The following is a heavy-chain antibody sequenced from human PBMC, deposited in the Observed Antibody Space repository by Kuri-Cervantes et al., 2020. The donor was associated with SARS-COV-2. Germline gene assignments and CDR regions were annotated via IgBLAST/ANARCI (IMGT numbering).Heavy chain of an antibody. CDR2: INHSGST. D-gene: IGHD4-11*01. Sequence: ESLKISCAAYGGSFSGYYWSWIRQPPGKGLEWIGEINHSGSTNYNPSLKSRVTISVDTSKNQFSLKLSSVTAADTAVYYCARVNSYYYYGMDVWGQGTTVTVSS. CDR1: GGSFSGYY. CDR3: ARVNSYYYYGMDV. V-gene: IGHV4-34*01. J-gene: IGHJ6*02.